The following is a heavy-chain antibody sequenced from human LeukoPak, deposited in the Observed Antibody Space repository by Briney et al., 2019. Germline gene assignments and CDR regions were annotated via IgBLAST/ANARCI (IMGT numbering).Heavy chain of an antibody. CDR1: GGSISSYY. D-gene: IGHD3-10*01. Sequence: TSETLSLTCTVSGGSISSYYWSWIRQPPGKGLEWIGYIYYSGSTNYNPSLKSRVTISVDTSKNQFSLKLSSVTAADTAVYYCARTVVWFGELLYYYYGMDVWGQGTTVTVSS. V-gene: IGHV4-59*08. J-gene: IGHJ6*02. CDR2: IYYSGST. CDR3: ARTVVWFGELLYYYYGMDV.